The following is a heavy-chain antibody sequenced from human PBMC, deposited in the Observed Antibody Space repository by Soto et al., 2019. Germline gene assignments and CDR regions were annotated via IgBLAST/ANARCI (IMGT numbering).Heavy chain of an antibody. J-gene: IGHJ4*02. D-gene: IGHD2-8*01. Sequence: QVQLVQSGAEVKKPGSSVKVSCKASGGTFSSYAIRWVRQAPGQGLEWMGGIIPIFGTANYAQKFQGRVTITADEFKSTAYMELISLRSEDTAVYYCARYGDYIDYWGQGTLVTVSS. CDR3: ARYGDYIDY. CDR2: IIPIFGTA. V-gene: IGHV1-69*12. CDR1: GGTFSSYA.